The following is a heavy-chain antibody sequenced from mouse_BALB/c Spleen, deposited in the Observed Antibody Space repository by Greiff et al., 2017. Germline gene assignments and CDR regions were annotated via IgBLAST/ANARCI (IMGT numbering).Heavy chain of an antibody. J-gene: IGHJ2*01. Sequence: QVQLQQSGPELVKPGASVKISCKASGYTFTSYDINWVKQRPGQGLEWIGWIYPGDGSTKYNEKFKGKATLTADKSSSTAYMQLSSLTSENSAVYFCARGGTYFDYWGQGTTLTVSS. CDR2: IYPGDGST. D-gene: IGHD2-14*01. V-gene: IGHV1S56*01. CDR1: GYTFTSYD. CDR3: ARGGTYFDY.